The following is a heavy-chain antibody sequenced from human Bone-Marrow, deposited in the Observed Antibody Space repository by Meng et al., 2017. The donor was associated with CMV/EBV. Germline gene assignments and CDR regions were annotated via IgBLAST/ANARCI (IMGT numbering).Heavy chain of an antibody. V-gene: IGHV3-30*02. J-gene: IGHJ6*02. D-gene: IGHD1-1*01. CDR2: IRHDGTTK. CDR3: ARGRGDNWYYYGMDV. CDR1: GFTFDTHG. Sequence: GGSLRLSCAASGFTFDTHGMHWVRQAPGKGLEWVAFIRHDGTTKFYGDSVKGRFTISRDNSKNTLYLQMNSLRAEETAVYYCARGRGDNWYYYGMDVWGQGTTVTVSS.